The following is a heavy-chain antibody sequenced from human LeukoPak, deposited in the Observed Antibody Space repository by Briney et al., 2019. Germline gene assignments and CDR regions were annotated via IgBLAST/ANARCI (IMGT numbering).Heavy chain of an antibody. Sequence: PGGSLRLSCAASGFTFSSYAMHWVRQAPGKGLEWVAVISYDGSNKYYADSVKGRFTISRDNSKNTLYLQMNSLRAEDTAVYYCARDRELLWFGELLFGGIDYWGQGTLVTVSS. D-gene: IGHD3-10*01. J-gene: IGHJ4*02. CDR3: ARDRELLWFGELLFGGIDY. CDR1: GFTFSSYA. CDR2: ISYDGSNK. V-gene: IGHV3-30*04.